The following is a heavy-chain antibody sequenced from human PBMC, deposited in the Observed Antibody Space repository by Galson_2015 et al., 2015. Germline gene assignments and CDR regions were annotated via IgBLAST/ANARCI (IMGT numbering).Heavy chain of an antibody. D-gene: IGHD6-25*01. CDR3: ARELAAPLDY. J-gene: IGHJ4*02. CDR2: IYSGDST. V-gene: IGHV3-53*01. Sequence: SLRLSCAASGFTVSSNYMSWVRQAPGKGLEWVSAIYSGDSTSYADSVKGRFTISRDNSKNTLYLQMNSLRAEDTAVYYCARELAAPLDYWGQGTLVTVSS. CDR1: GFTVSSNY.